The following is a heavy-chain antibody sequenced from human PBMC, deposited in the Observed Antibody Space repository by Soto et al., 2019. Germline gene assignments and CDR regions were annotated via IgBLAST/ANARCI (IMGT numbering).Heavy chain of an antibody. CDR3: AMLGGWSGGSRGMDV. CDR1: GLIFSDYH. J-gene: IGHJ6*02. D-gene: IGHD6-19*01. CDR2: IRRKANSYTT. Sequence: EVQLVESGGGLVQPGGSLRLSCAASGLIFSDYHMDWVRQAPGKGLEWVGRIRRKANSYTTEYAASVKGRFTISRDDSKNSLSLQMTSLKSEDTAVYYCAMLGGWSGGSRGMDVWGQGTTVTVSS. V-gene: IGHV3-72*01.